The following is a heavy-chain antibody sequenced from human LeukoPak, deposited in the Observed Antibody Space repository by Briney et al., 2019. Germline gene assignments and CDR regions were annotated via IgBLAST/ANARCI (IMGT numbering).Heavy chain of an antibody. D-gene: IGHD1-7*01. Sequence: PSETLSLTCTVSGDSISSFYWSWIRQAPGKGLECIGFIYINGDTSYNPPLKGRATLSLDTSKNQFSLRLTSVTAADTAVYYCAKTARTFASWGPGTLVTVSS. V-gene: IGHV4-4*09. CDR3: AKTARTFAS. CDR2: IYINGDT. J-gene: IGHJ5*02. CDR1: GDSISSFY.